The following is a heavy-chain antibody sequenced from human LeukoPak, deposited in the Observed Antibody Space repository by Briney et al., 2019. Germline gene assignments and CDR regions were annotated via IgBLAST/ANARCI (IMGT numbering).Heavy chain of an antibody. CDR2: ISVSGTI. D-gene: IGHD3-16*01. Sequence: PGGSQRLSCAASGFSLSTYSLNWVRQTPGKGLEWLSYISVSGTIHYADSVKGRFSIPRDNGRNSVSLQMNRLRAGDTGVYFCATAPHGASDYVYVWGRGTTVSVSS. V-gene: IGHV3-48*01. CDR3: ATAPHGASDYVYV. CDR1: GFSLSTYS. J-gene: IGHJ6*04.